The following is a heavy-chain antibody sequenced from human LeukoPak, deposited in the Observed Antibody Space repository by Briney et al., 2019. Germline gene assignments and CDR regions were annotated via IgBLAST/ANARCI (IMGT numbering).Heavy chain of an antibody. CDR3: AKDSSGDYDGENDY. D-gene: IGHD2-21*02. J-gene: IGHJ4*02. CDR2: IRYDGSNK. CDR1: GYTFSSYG. V-gene: IGHV3-30*02. Sequence: PGGSLRLSCAASGYTFSSYGMHWVRQAPGKGLEWVAFIRYDGSNKYYADSVKGRFTISRDNSKNTLYLQMNSLRAEDTAVYYCAKDSSGDYDGENDYWGQGTLVTVSS.